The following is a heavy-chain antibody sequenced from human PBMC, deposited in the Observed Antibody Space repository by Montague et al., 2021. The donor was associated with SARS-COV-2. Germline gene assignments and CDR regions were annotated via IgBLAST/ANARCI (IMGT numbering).Heavy chain of an antibody. CDR3: ARGRGTYSLDN. D-gene: IGHD1-26*01. CDR1: GFTLSRYA. CDR2: ISYDGSNK. J-gene: IGHJ4*02. V-gene: IGHV3-30-3*01. Sequence: SLRLSCAASGFTLSRYAMHWVRQAPGKGLEWVAVISYDGSNKHNADSVKGRFTISRDKSKNTLYVQMNSLGAEDTAVYHCARGRGTYSLDNWGQGTLVTVSS.